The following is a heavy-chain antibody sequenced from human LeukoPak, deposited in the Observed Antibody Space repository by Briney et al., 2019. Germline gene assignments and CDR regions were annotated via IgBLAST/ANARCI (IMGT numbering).Heavy chain of an antibody. CDR3: ARARYSSSWACDY. CDR2: IYYSGST. CDR1: GGSISSYY. V-gene: IGHV4-59*01. J-gene: IGHJ4*02. Sequence: SETLSLTCTVSGGSISSYYWSWIRQPPGKGLEWIGYIYYSGSTNYNPSFKSRVTISVDTSKNQFSLKLSSVTAADTAVYYCARARYSSSWACDYWGQGTLVTVSS. D-gene: IGHD6-13*01.